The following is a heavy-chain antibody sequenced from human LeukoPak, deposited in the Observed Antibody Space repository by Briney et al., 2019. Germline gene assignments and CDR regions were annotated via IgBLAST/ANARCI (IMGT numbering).Heavy chain of an antibody. V-gene: IGHV4-39*02. Sequence: PSETLSLTCSVSGGSIASSSYYWGWIRQPPGKGLEWIGSVFRTGTTYYSASLKSRVSISVDTSKNDFALKLASVTAADTAVYYCARDLERGSSSWYPDYWGQGTLVTVSS. D-gene: IGHD6-13*01. CDR2: VFRTGTT. CDR1: GGSIASSSYY. J-gene: IGHJ4*02. CDR3: ARDLERGSSSWYPDY.